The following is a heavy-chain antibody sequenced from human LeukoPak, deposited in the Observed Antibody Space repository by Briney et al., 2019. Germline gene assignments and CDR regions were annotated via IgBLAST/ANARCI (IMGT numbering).Heavy chain of an antibody. D-gene: IGHD5-12*01. Sequence: PGRSLRLSCAASGFTFRSYAMHWVRQAPGKGLEWVAVISYDGSNKYYADSVKGRFTISRDNSKNTLYLQMNSLRAEDTAVYYCARDPLWLPNYYFDYWGQGTLVTVSS. CDR1: GFTFRSYA. V-gene: IGHV3-30*04. CDR3: ARDPLWLPNYYFDY. CDR2: ISYDGSNK. J-gene: IGHJ4*02.